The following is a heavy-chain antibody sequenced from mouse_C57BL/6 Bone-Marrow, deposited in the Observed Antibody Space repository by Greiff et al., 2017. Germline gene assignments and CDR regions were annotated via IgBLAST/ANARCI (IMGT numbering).Heavy chain of an antibody. CDR1: GFPITSGYY. Sequence: VKVVESGPGLVKPSQSLFLTCSITGFPITSGYYWIWIRQSPGKPLEWMGYITHSGETFYNPSLQSPISITRETSKNQFFLQLNSVTTEDTAMYYCAGGIYYDYDGFAYWGQGTLVTVSA. D-gene: IGHD2-4*01. J-gene: IGHJ3*01. CDR2: ITHSGET. V-gene: IGHV12-3*01. CDR3: AGGIYYDYDGFAY.